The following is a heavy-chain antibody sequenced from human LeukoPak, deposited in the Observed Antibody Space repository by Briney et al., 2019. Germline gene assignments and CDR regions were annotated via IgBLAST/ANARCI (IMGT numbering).Heavy chain of an antibody. V-gene: IGHV3-7*03. D-gene: IGHD3-22*01. CDR3: AKDFYDSSGSRYDY. CDR2: IKQDGSEK. CDR1: GFTFTSYW. Sequence: SGGSLRLSCAASGFTFTSYWMSWVRQAPGKGLEWVANIKQDGSEKHYVDSVKGRFTISRDNAKNSLYLGTTSLRAEDAAVYYCAKDFYDSSGSRYDYWGQGTLVTVSS. J-gene: IGHJ4*02.